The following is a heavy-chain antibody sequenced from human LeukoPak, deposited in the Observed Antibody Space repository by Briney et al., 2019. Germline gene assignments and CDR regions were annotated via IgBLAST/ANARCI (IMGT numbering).Heavy chain of an antibody. J-gene: IGHJ4*02. Sequence: SVKVSCKASGGTFSSYAISWVRQAPGQGLEWMGGIIPIFGTANYAQKFQGRVTITADESTSTAYMELSSLRSEDTAVYYCARDIVDTAIGAQRFDYWGQGTLVTVSS. CDR2: IIPIFGTA. CDR3: ARDIVDTAIGAQRFDY. CDR1: GGTFSSYA. V-gene: IGHV1-69*13. D-gene: IGHD5-18*01.